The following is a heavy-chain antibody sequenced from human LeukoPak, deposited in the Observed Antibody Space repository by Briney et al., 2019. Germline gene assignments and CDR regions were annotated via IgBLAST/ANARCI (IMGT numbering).Heavy chain of an antibody. CDR2: ISWNSGTI. CDR3: ARYITSSGWEFDY. J-gene: IGHJ4*02. Sequence: PGGSLRLSCAASGFTFDDYAMHWVRQAPGRGLEWVSGISWNSGTIGYADSVKGRFTISRDNAKNTLYLQMNRLRAEDTAVYYCARYITSSGWEFDYWGQGTLVTVSS. V-gene: IGHV3-9*01. D-gene: IGHD6-19*01. CDR1: GFTFDDYA.